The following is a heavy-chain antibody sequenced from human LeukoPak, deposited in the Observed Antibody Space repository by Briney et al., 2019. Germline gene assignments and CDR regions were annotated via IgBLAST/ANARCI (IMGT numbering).Heavy chain of an antibody. V-gene: IGHV1-58*02. CDR3: AAEQWLAPLGA. J-gene: IGHJ5*02. CDR1: GFTFTSSA. CDR2: IVVGSGNT. D-gene: IGHD6-19*01. Sequence: GASVRVSCKASGFTFTSSAMQWVRQARGQRHEWIGWIVVGSGNTNYAQKFQERVTITRDMSTSTAYMELSSLRSEDTAVYYCAAEQWLAPLGAWGQGTLVTVSS.